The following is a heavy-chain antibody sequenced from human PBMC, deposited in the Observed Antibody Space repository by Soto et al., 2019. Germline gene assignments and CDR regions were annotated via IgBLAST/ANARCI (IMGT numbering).Heavy chain of an antibody. J-gene: IGHJ5*02. CDR1: GYSFTSYW. CDR3: GRPPGPLVVETENWFDP. CDR2: IDPSDSYT. Sequence: GESLKISCKGSGYSFTSYWISWVRQMPGKGLEWMGRIDPSDSYTNCSPSFQGHVTISADKSISTAYLQWSSLKASDTAMYYCGRPPGPLVVETENWFDPWGQGTLVTVSS. D-gene: IGHD3-22*01. V-gene: IGHV5-10-1*01.